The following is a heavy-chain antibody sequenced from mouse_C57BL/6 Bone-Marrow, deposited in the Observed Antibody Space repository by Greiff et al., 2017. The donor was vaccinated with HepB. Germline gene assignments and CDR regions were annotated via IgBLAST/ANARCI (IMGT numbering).Heavy chain of an antibody. D-gene: IGHD2-1*01. CDR3: AGSSYGNYGFAY. Sequence: EVQLQQSGPVLVKPGPSAKISCKASGFTFTDYYMHWVKQSHGKSLEWIGLVYPYNGGTSYNQTFKGTVTLTVDTSSSTAYMELNSLTSEDSAVYYCAGSSYGNYGFAYWGQGTLVTVSA. V-gene: IGHV1-36*01. CDR2: VYPYNGGT. CDR1: GFTFTDYY. J-gene: IGHJ3*01.